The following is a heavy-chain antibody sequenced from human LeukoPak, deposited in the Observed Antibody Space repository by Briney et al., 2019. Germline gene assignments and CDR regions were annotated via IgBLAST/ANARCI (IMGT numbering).Heavy chain of an antibody. V-gene: IGHV4-39*01. Sequence: KPSETLSLTCTVSGGSISSIIYYWGWIRQPPGKGLEWIGTIYYSGSTYYNVSLKSRVTISVDTSRNQFSLKLSSVTAADTAVYYCARHSRSVDYGSGSYTWDYWGQGTLVTVS. CDR2: IYYSGST. CDR3: ARHSRSVDYGSGSYTWDY. J-gene: IGHJ4*02. D-gene: IGHD3-10*01. CDR1: GGSISSIIYY.